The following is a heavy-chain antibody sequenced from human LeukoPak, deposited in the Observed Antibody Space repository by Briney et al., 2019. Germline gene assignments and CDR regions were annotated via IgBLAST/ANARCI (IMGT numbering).Heavy chain of an antibody. CDR3: AREGIAARRGRYYYYMDV. Sequence: ASVKVSCKASGYTFTSYGISWVRQAPGQGLEWMGWISAYNGNTNYAQKLQGRVTMTRDTSISTAYMELSRLRSDDTAVYYCAREGIAARRGRYYYYMDVWGKGTTVTVSS. D-gene: IGHD6-6*01. CDR1: GYTFTSYG. CDR2: ISAYNGNT. J-gene: IGHJ6*03. V-gene: IGHV1-18*01.